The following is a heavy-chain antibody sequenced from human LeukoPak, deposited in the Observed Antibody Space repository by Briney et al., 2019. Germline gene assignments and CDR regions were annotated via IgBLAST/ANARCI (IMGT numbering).Heavy chain of an antibody. V-gene: IGHV3-30-3*01. D-gene: IGHD4-17*01. CDR2: ISYDGSNK. CDR1: GFTFSSYA. J-gene: IGHJ4*02. CDR3: ARDFRGYGDYYFDY. Sequence: GRSLRLSCAASGFTFSSYAMHWVRQAPGKGLEWVAVISYDGSNKYYADSVKGRFTISRDNAKNSLYLQMNSLRAEDTAVYYCARDFRGYGDYYFDYWGQGTLVTVSS.